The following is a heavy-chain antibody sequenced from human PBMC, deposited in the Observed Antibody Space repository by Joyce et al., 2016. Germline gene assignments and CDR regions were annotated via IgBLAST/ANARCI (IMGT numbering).Heavy chain of an antibody. CDR2: INTDGSRT. D-gene: IGHD6-6*01. CDR3: VRGISARPGGPNWFDP. CDR1: GFSFSGYW. V-gene: IGHV3-74*01. Sequence: EVQLVESGGGLVQPGGSLRLSCAASGFSFSGYWIHWVRQAPGKGLVWVSRINTDGSRTSFADSVKGRFTISRDNAKNTLYLQMNSLRAEDTAVYYCVRGISARPGGPNWFDPWGQGTLVTVSS. J-gene: IGHJ5*02.